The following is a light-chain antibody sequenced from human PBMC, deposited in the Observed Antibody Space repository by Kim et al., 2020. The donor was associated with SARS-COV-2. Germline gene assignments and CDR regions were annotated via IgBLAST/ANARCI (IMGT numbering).Light chain of an antibody. CDR3: QQYNGWPLA. J-gene: IGKJ1*01. CDR1: ESVTSN. CDR2: GAF. Sequence: EIVMTQSPATLSVSPGEGATLSCRASESVTSNLAWYQQKPGQPPRLLIYGAFTRATGIPARFSGSGSGTEFTLTISSLQSEDFAVYYCQQYNGWPLAFGQGTKVDIK. V-gene: IGKV3-15*01.